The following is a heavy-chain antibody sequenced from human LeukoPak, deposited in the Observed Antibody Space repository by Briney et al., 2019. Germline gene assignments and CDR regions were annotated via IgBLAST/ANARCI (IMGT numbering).Heavy chain of an antibody. CDR2: IKSKTDGGTT. CDR1: GFTFSNAW. J-gene: IGHJ4*02. V-gene: IGHV3-15*01. CDR3: ATSSRPILMTDY. Sequence: GGSLRVSCAASGFTFSNAWMTWVRQAPGKGLEWVGRIKSKTDGGTTDYAAPVKGRFTISRDDSKNTLYLQMNSLKSEDTAVYYCATSSRPILMTDYWGQGTLVTVSS. D-gene: IGHD2-21*01.